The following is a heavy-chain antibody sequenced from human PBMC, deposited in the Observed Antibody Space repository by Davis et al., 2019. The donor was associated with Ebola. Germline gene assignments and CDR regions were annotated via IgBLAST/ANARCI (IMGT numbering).Heavy chain of an antibody. CDR3: ARDGEAFDSSGAYEVPFDQ. CDR2: INPEESVT. Sequence: PGGSLRLSCAASGFTFRGYWMLWVRQRPGKGLEWVSRINPEESVTNYAESVKGRFTTSRDNARNSVYLQINSLRAEDTAVYYCARDGEAFDSSGAYEVPFDQWGQGTLVTVSS. D-gene: IGHD3-22*01. V-gene: IGHV3-74*01. J-gene: IGHJ4*02. CDR1: GFTFRGYW.